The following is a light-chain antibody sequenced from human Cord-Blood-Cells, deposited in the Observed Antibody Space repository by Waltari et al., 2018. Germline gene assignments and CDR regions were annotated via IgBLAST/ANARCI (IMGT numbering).Light chain of an antibody. CDR3: QQYNNWWT. J-gene: IGKJ1*01. CDR1: QSVSSN. CDR2: GAS. V-gene: IGKV3-15*01. Sequence: EIVMTQSPATLSVSPGARATLSCRASQSVSSNLAWYQQKPGQAPRLLIYGASTRATGSPARCSGSGSGTEFTLTISSLQSEDFAFYYCQQYNNWWTFGQGTKVEIK.